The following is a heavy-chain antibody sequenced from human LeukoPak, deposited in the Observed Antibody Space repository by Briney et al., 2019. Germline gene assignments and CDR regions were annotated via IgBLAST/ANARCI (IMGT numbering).Heavy chain of an antibody. CDR1: GGTFSSYA. CDR3: ARGGSSYSSGWNEYNWFDP. D-gene: IGHD6-19*01. V-gene: IGHV1-69*13. Sequence: ASVKVSCKASGGTFSSYAISWVRQAPGQGLEWMGGIIPIFGTANYAQKFQGRVTITADESTSTAYMELSSLRSEDTAVYYCARGGSSYSSGWNEYNWFDPWGQGTLVTVSS. J-gene: IGHJ5*02. CDR2: IIPIFGTA.